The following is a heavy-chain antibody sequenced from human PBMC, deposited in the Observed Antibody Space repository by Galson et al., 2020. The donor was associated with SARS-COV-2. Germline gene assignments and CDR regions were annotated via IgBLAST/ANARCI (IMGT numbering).Heavy chain of an antibody. CDR2: LIPIFGTA. CDR1: GGTFSSYA. V-gene: IGHV1-69*13. J-gene: IGHJ5*02. D-gene: IGHD2-2*03. CDR3: ARLDIVVVPAAKDPNWFDP. Sequence: SVKVSCKASGGTFSSYAISWVRQAPGQGLEWMGGLIPIFGTANYAQKFQGRVTITADESTSTAYMELSSLRSEDTAVYYCARLDIVVVPAAKDPNWFDPWGQGTLVTVSS.